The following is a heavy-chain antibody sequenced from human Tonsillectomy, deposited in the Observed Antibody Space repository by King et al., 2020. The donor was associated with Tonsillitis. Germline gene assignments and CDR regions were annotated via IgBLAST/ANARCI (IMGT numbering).Heavy chain of an antibody. V-gene: IGHV3-7*01. CDR3: ARDGEVKNWDTFDC. J-gene: IGHJ4*02. D-gene: IGHD1/OR15-1a*01. Sequence: VQLVESGGDLVQPGGSLILSCAASGFTLSKYWMSRVRQAPGEGLEWVGNIKPDGSETHYAASVEGRFTISRDNAKNSLYLQMNSLRAEDTAVYYCARDGEVKNWDTFDCWGQGTLVTVSS. CDR2: IKPDGSET. CDR1: GFTLSKYW.